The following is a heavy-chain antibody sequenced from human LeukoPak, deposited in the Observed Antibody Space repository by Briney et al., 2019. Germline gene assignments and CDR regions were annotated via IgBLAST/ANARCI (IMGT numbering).Heavy chain of an antibody. CDR3: ARSYGSGSYYNRNAFDI. CDR2: INHSGST. Sequence: SETLSLTCAVYGGSFSGYYWSWIRQPPGKGLEWIGEINHSGSTNYNPSLKSRVTISVDTSKNQFSLKLSSVTAADTAVYYCARSYGSGSYYNRNAFDIWGQGTMVTVSS. J-gene: IGHJ3*02. CDR1: GGSFSGYY. D-gene: IGHD3-10*01. V-gene: IGHV4-34*01.